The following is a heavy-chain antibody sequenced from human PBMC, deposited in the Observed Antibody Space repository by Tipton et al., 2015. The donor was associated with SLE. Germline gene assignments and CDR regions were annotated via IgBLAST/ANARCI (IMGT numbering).Heavy chain of an antibody. CDR3: AKEGGNPYCLDY. D-gene: IGHD4-23*01. J-gene: IGHJ4*02. Sequence: SLRLSCAASTFSFSTYDMHWVRQAPGKGLEWVAVISYDGAYKNYGDSVKGRFTISRDNSKNTLFLQMNSLRPEDTAVYFCAKEGGNPYCLDYWGQGPLVTVSS. V-gene: IGHV3-30*18. CDR1: TFSFSTYD. CDR2: ISYDGAYK.